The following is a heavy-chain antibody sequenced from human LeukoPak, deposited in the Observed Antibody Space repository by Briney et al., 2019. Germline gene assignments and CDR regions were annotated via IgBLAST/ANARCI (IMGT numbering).Heavy chain of an antibody. D-gene: IGHD3-3*01. J-gene: IGHJ5*02. V-gene: IGHV4-30-2*01. CDR3: ARGPGDWSGISWFDP. Sequence: SQTLSLTCTVSGGSIGSGGYYWSWIRQPPGKGLEWIGYIYHSGSTYYNPSLKSRVTTSVDRSKNQFSLKLSSVTAADTAVYYCARGPGDWSGISWFDPWGQGTLVTVSS. CDR2: IYHSGST. CDR1: GGSIGSGGYY.